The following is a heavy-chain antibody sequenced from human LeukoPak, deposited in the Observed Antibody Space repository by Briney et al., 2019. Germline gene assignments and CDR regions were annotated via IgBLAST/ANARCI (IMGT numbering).Heavy chain of an antibody. J-gene: IGHJ5*02. CDR2: IIAILDTA. V-gene: IGHV1-69*08. CDR1: GGSFSDYS. Sequence: SVKVSCKASGGSFSDYSISWVRQAPGQGPEWMGRIIAILDTAHYAQKFQGRFTITADKSTTTVYMELSSLRSDDTAVYYCVRSGYDYDWFDPWGQGTLVTVSS. D-gene: IGHD5-12*01. CDR3: VRSGYDYDWFDP.